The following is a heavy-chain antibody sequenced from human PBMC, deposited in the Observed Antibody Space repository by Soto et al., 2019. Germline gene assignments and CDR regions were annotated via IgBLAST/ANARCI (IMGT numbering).Heavy chain of an antibody. D-gene: IGHD6-6*01. Sequence: GASVKVSCKASGYTFTSYAVHWVRQAPGQRLERMGWINAGNGNTKYSQKFQGRVTITRDTSASTAYMELSSLRSEDTAVYYCARGYGRYSSSRRYYYYYGMDVWGQGTTVPSP. CDR3: ARGYGRYSSSRRYYYYYGMDV. J-gene: IGHJ6*02. V-gene: IGHV1-3*01. CDR2: INAGNGNT. CDR1: GYTFTSYA.